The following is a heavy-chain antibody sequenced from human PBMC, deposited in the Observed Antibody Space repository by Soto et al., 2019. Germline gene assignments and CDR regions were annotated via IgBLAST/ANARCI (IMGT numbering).Heavy chain of an antibody. CDR2: IYYSGST. V-gene: IGHV4-31*03. Sequence: SETLSLTCTVSGGSISSGGYYWSWIRQHPGKGLEWIGYIYYSGSTYYNPSLKSRVTISVDTSKNQFSLKLSSVTAADTAVYYCARDPVPAAGTNYYYYYGMDVWGQGTTVTVSS. D-gene: IGHD2-2*01. J-gene: IGHJ6*02. CDR1: GGSISSGGYY. CDR3: ARDPVPAAGTNYYYYYGMDV.